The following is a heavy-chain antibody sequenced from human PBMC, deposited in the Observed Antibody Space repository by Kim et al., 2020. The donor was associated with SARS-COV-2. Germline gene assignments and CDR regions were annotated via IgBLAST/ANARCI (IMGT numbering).Heavy chain of an antibody. D-gene: IGHD3-3*01. Sequence: SETLSLTCTVSGGSISSYYWSWIRQPPGKGLEWIGYIYYSGSTNYNPSLKSRVTISVDTSKNQFSLKLSSVTAADTAVYYCARDSADFWSGFRAGTVVDYYYYYGMDVWGQGTTVTVSS. CDR3: ARDSADFWSGFRAGTVVDYYYYYGMDV. CDR2: IYYSGST. J-gene: IGHJ6*02. V-gene: IGHV4-59*13. CDR1: GGSISSYY.